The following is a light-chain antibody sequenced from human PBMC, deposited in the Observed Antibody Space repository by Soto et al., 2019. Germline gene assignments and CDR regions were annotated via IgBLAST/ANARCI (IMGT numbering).Light chain of an antibody. CDR3: MQGGT. Sequence: DIVKTQSPLFLSVTPGEPASISCKSSQSLLHSTGKTYLHWYLQRPGQSPQLLIYEVSNRFSGVPDRISGSGSGTDFTLTISRVEDEDAGVYYCMQGGTSGQGTKLEIK. CDR1: QSLLHSTGKTY. CDR2: EVS. V-gene: IGKV2-29*03. J-gene: IGKJ2*01.